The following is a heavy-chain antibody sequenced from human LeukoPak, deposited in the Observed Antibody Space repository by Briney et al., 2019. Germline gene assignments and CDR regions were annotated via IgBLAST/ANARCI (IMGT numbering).Heavy chain of an antibody. Sequence: SETLSLTCSVSGGSISSSSYYWGWIRQPPGKGLEWIGSIYYSGSTSYNTSLKSRVTISVDTSKNQFSLKLRSVTAADTAVYYCARDSALLWFGELLSYFDYWGQGTLVTVSS. CDR2: IYYSGST. CDR1: GGSISSSSYY. CDR3: ARDSALLWFGELLSYFDY. D-gene: IGHD3-10*01. V-gene: IGHV4-39*02. J-gene: IGHJ4*02.